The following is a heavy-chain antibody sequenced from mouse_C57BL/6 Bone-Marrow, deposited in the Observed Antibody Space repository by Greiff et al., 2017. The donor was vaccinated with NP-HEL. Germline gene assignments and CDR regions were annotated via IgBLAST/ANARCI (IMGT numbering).Heavy chain of an antibody. CDR2: IFPGSGST. Sequence: QVHVKQSGPELVKPGASVKISCKASGYTFTDYYINWVKQRPGQGLEWIGWIFPGSGSTYYNEKFKGKATLTVDKSSSTAYMLLSSLTSEDSAVYFCARDGSSLLYYYAMDYWGQGTSVTVSS. V-gene: IGHV1-75*01. D-gene: IGHD1-1*01. CDR1: GYTFTDYY. CDR3: ARDGSSLLYYYAMDY. J-gene: IGHJ4*01.